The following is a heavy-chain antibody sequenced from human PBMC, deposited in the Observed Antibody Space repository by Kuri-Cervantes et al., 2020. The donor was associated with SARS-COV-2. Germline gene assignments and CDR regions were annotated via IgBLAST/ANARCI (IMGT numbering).Heavy chain of an antibody. CDR3: AGGGVDPFDY. CDR2: IYYSGST. J-gene: IGHJ4*02. Sequence: ESLKISCAVYGGSFSGHYWSWIRQPPGKGLEWIGYIYYSGSTNYNPSLKSRVTISVDTSKNQFSLKLSSVTAADTAVYYCAGGGVDPFDYWGQGTLVTVSS. CDR1: GGSFSGHY. V-gene: IGHV4-59*11. D-gene: IGHD3-10*01.